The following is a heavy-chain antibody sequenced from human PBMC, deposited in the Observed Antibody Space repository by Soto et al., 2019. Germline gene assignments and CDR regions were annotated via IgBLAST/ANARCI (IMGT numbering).Heavy chain of an antibody. CDR3: AMVDVYVTPSPQDV. Sequence: QVQLVHSRAEVKNPGASVKVSCKASGYSFTRYGIAWARQAPGQGLEWMGWINTYNGNTNYAQNLQGRVTLTTDTSTSTAYMELTILRSNDTAIYYCAMVDVYVTPSPQDVWGQGTTVIVSS. J-gene: IGHJ6*02. CDR1: GYSFTRYG. CDR2: INTYNGNT. D-gene: IGHD3-16*01. V-gene: IGHV1-18*01.